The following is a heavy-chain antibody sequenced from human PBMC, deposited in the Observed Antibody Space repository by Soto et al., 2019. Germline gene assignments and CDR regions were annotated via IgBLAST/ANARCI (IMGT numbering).Heavy chain of an antibody. Sequence: ASVKVSCKASGYTFTSYDINWVRQATGQGLEWMGWMNPNSGNTGYAQKFQGRVTMTRNTSISTAYMELSSLRSEDTAVYYCARASLRKGVFDPWGQGTLVTSPQ. V-gene: IGHV1-8*01. CDR2: MNPNSGNT. D-gene: IGHD2-8*01. CDR3: ARASLRKGVFDP. J-gene: IGHJ5*02. CDR1: GYTFTSYD.